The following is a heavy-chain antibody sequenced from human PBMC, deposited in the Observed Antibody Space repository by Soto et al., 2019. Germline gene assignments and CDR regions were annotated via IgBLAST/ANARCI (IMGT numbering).Heavy chain of an antibody. CDR3: AREATYSGYAH. CDR2: IYYSGST. CDR1: GGSISSSSYY. Sequence: SETLSLTCPVSGGSISSSSYYWGWIRQPPGKGLEWIGSIYYSGSTYYNPSLKSRVTISVDTSKNQFSLKLSSVTAADTAVYYCAREATYSGYAHWGQGTLVTVSS. D-gene: IGHD5-12*01. J-gene: IGHJ4*02. V-gene: IGHV4-39*02.